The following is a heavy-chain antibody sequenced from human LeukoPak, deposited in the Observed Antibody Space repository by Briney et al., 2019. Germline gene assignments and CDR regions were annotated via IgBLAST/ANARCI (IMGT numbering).Heavy chain of an antibody. V-gene: IGHV3-21*01. J-gene: IGHJ6*03. Sequence: GGSLRLSCAASRFTFSSYSMNWDRQAPGKGLEWVSSISSSSSYIYYADSVKGGFTISRDNAKNSLYLQMNSLRAEDTAVYYCSRVGPWFNPDYYYYYMDVWGKGTTVTVSS. D-gene: IGHD1-14*01. CDR3: SRVGPWFNPDYYYYYMDV. CDR2: ISSSSSYI. CDR1: RFTFSSYS.